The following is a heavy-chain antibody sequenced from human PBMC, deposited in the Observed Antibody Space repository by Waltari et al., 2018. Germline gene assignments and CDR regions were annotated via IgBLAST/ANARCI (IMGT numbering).Heavy chain of an antibody. V-gene: IGHV1-2*06. D-gene: IGHD3-9*01. J-gene: IGHJ3*02. Sequence: QVQLVQSGAEVKKPGASVKVSCKASGYTFTGYYMHWVRQAPGQGLEWMGRINPNSGGTNYAQKCQGRVTMTRDTSISTAYMELSRLRSDDTAVYYCARGHWLYDAFDIWGQGTMVTVSS. CDR2: INPNSGGT. CDR1: GYTFTGYY. CDR3: ARGHWLYDAFDI.